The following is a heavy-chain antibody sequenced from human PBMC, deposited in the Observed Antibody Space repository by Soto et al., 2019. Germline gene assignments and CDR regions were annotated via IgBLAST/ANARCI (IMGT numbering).Heavy chain of an antibody. CDR1: GYSFTSYW. V-gene: IGHV5-10-1*01. Sequence: GESLKISCKGSGYSFTSYWISWVGQMPGKGLEWMGRIDPSDSYTNYSPSFQGHVTISADKSISTAYLQWSSLKASDTAMYYCAREAGGTRTMDVWGQGTTVTVS. D-gene: IGHD2-8*01. J-gene: IGHJ6*02. CDR2: IDPSDSYT. CDR3: AREAGGTRTMDV.